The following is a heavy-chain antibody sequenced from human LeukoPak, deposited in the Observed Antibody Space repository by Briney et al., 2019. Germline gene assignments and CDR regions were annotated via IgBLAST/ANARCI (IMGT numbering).Heavy chain of an antibody. Sequence: PGGSLRLSCAASGFTFSSYAMSWVRQAPGKGLEWVAAISGSGSYTYYADSVKGRFTISRDNSKNTLYLQMHNLKAEDTAVYDCARSWGWLPSADDYWGQGTLVTVSS. CDR2: ISGSGSYT. CDR1: GFTFSSYA. CDR3: ARSWGWLPSADDY. D-gene: IGHD5-24*01. J-gene: IGHJ4*02. V-gene: IGHV3-23*01.